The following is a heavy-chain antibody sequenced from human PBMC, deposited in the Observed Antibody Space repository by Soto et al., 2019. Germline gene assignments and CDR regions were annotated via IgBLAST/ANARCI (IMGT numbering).Heavy chain of an antibody. Sequence: GVSLRLSCAASGFTGGSKYRSWVRQAPGEGLEWVSVLYSGGSTYYADSVKGRFTISRHNSQNTLYLQMNSLRAEDTAVYYCARGIPYFDYWGQGTLVTVSS. V-gene: IGHV3-53*04. CDR2: LYSGGST. J-gene: IGHJ4*02. CDR3: ARGIPYFDY. CDR1: GFTGGSKY.